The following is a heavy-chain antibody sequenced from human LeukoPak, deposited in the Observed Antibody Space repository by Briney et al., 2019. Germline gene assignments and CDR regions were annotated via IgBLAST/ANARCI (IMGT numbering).Heavy chain of an antibody. CDR3: ATEEGYNAY. CDR2: IHHSGST. D-gene: IGHD5-24*01. Sequence: SETLSLTCAVYGGSFSAYYWSWIRQSPGKGLEWIGEIHHSGSTKYNPSLKSRVTISVDMSRSHFSPKLSSVTAADTAVYYRATEEGYNAYWGQGILVTVSS. CDR1: GGSFSAYY. J-gene: IGHJ4*02. V-gene: IGHV4-34*01.